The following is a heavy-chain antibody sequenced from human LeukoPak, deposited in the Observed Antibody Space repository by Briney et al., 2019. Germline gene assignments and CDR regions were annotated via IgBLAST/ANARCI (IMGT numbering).Heavy chain of an antibody. V-gene: IGHV4-30-4*08. CDR2: IYYSGST. CDR1: GGSISSGDYY. D-gene: IGHD3-16*01. CDR3: ARDRGGYGDFDY. Sequence: SQTLSFTCTVSGGSISSGDYYWSWIRQPPGKGLEWIGYIYYSGSTYYNPSLKSRVTISVDTSKNQFSLKLSSVTAADTAVYYCARDRGGYGDFDYWGQGTLVTVS. J-gene: IGHJ4*02.